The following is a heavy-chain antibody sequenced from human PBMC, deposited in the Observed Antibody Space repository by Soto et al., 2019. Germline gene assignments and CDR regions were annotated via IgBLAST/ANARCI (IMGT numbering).Heavy chain of an antibody. V-gene: IGHV4-39*02. J-gene: IGHJ4*02. Sequence: PSDTLSLTCTVSGDAITSNSYFWSWILQPPGKGLERIGSIYYSGTTYYNPSLKSRVTISVDRSKNQFSLKLSSVTAADTAVYNCARDLSVDYFDSLCQGALVNISS. CDR3: ARDLSVDYFDS. CDR1: GDAITSNSYF. CDR2: IYYSGTT.